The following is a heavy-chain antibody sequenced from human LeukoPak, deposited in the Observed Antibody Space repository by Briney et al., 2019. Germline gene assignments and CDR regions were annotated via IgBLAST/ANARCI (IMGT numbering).Heavy chain of an antibody. J-gene: IGHJ5*02. Sequence: SETLSLTCTVSGVSISSSNSYWGWIRQPPGKGLEWIGSIYYSGSTYYNPSLKSRVTISVDTSKNQFSLKLSSVTAADTAVYYCARESIAAAGNGNWFDPWGQGTLVTVSS. CDR1: GVSISSSNSY. D-gene: IGHD6-13*01. CDR3: ARESIAAAGNGNWFDP. CDR2: IYYSGST. V-gene: IGHV4-39*07.